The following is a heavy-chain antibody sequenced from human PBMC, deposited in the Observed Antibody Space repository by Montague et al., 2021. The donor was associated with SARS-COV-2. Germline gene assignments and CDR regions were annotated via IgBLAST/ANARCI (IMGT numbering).Heavy chain of an antibody. J-gene: IGHJ4*02. Sequence: PALVKPTQTLTLTCTFSGFSLSTSGVGVGWIRQPPGKALEWLALIYWDDDKRYSPSLKSRLTITKDTSKNQVVLTMTNMDPVDTATYYCAHRVWYCYDSSGDYDYWGQGTLVTVPS. CDR1: GFSLSTSGVG. CDR2: IYWDDDK. D-gene: IGHD3-22*01. V-gene: IGHV2-5*02. CDR3: AHRVWYCYDSSGDYDY.